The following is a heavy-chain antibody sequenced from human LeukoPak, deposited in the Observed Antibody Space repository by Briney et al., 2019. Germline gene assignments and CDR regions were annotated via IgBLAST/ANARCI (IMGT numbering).Heavy chain of an antibody. CDR1: GFTFTSYA. V-gene: IGHV3-23*01. CDR2: ISGSGTTT. CDR3: AKPLTAASGTDFHY. D-gene: IGHD6-13*01. Sequence: AGSLRLSCAASGFTFTSYAMSWVRQAPGKGLDWVSAISGSGTTTYYADSVKGRFTISRDISKNTLYLQMNSLRTEDTAVYYCAKPLTAASGTDFHYWGQGTLVTVSS. J-gene: IGHJ4*02.